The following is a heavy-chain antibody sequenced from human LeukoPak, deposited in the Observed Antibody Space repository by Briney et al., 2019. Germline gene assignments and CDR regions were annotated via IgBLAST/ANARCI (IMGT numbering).Heavy chain of an antibody. D-gene: IGHD3-22*01. CDR1: GFIFSSYG. CDR2: ISGSGSGGST. J-gene: IGHJ3*02. V-gene: IGHV3-23*01. Sequence: GGTLRLSCAASGFIFSSYGMTWVRQAPGKGLEWVSAISGSGSGGSTYYADSVKGRFTISRDNSKNTLYLQMNSLRAEDTAVYYCAKVGIVVVITEVHDAFDIWGQGTMVTVSS. CDR3: AKVGIVVVITEVHDAFDI.